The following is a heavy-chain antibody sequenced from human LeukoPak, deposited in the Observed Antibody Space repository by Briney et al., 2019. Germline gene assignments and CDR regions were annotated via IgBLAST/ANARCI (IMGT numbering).Heavy chain of an antibody. Sequence: ASMKVSCKVSGYTLTELSMHWARQAPGKGLEWMGGFDPEDGETIYAQKFQGRVTMTEDTSTDTAYMELSSLRSEDTAVYYCATDLRDGYFFDYWGQGTLVTVSS. D-gene: IGHD5-24*01. V-gene: IGHV1-24*01. CDR1: GYTLTELS. CDR3: ATDLRDGYFFDY. CDR2: FDPEDGET. J-gene: IGHJ4*02.